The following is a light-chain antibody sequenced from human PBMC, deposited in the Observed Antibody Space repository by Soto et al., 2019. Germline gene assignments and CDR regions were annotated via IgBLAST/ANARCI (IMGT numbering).Light chain of an antibody. J-gene: IGKJ1*01. Sequence: DIQMTQSPSTLSASVGDTVTVTFRASQSVSGWLAWYQQKPGEAPKLLIYDASALPRGVPSRFSGSGSGPKFTLAIAGLQPDDFATYYCQQYDTFSGTFGPGTKVEI. CDR3: QQYDTFSGT. CDR1: QSVSGW. V-gene: IGKV1-5*01. CDR2: DAS.